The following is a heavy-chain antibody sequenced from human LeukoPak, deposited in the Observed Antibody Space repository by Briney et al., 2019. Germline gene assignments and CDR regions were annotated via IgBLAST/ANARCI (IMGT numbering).Heavy chain of an antibody. CDR3: ARAAPLSGSYYLYYLDH. Sequence: SVKVSCKASGGTFSSYAISWVRQAPGQGLEWMGGIIPIFGTANYAQKFQGRVTITADESTSTAYMELSSLRSEDTAVYYCARAAPLSGSYYLYYLDHWGQGTLVTVSS. D-gene: IGHD1-26*01. V-gene: IGHV1-69*13. CDR1: GGTFSSYA. CDR2: IIPIFGTA. J-gene: IGHJ4*02.